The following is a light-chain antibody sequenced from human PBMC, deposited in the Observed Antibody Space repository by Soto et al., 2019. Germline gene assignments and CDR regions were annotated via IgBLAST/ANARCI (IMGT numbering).Light chain of an antibody. V-gene: IGLV1-40*01. J-gene: IGLJ2*01. CDR3: QSYDSSLSAVV. Sequence: QAVVTQPPSVSGAPGQRVTISCTGSSSNIGAGYDVHWYQQLPVTAPKLLIYGNSNRPSGVPDRFSGSKSGTSASLAITGLQAEDEADYYCQSYDSSLSAVVFGGGTKLTVL. CDR1: SSNIGAGYD. CDR2: GNS.